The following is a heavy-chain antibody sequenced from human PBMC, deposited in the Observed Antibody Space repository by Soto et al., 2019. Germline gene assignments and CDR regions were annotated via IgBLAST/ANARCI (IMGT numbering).Heavy chain of an antibody. V-gene: IGHV1-3*02. CDR1: GYPLTSSA. CDR3: ARGRGSYFDY. CDR2: SNAGNGNT. J-gene: IGHJ4*03. Sequence: XPVKVCCKASGYPLTSSARHWVRQAPGQRLEWMGWSNAGNGNTKYSQEFQGRVTITRDTSASTAYMELSSLRSEDMAVYYCARGRGSYFDYWGQGTLVTVCS.